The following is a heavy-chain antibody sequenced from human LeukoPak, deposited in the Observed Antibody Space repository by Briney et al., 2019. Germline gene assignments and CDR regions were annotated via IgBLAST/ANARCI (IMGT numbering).Heavy chain of an antibody. D-gene: IGHD6-19*01. J-gene: IGHJ4*02. CDR3: ARVTSGWFFDY. CDR2: ITSSSTYI. CDR1: GFTFSSYS. V-gene: IGHV3-21*01. Sequence: GGSLRLSCAASGFTFSSYSMNWVRQAPGKGLEWVSTITSSSTYISYADSVKGRFTISRDNAKNSLYLQMNSLRAEDTAIYYCARVTSGWFFDYWGQGTLVAVFS.